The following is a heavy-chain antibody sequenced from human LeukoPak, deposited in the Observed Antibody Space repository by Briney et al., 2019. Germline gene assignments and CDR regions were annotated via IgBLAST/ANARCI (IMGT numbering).Heavy chain of an antibody. V-gene: IGHV1-46*01. D-gene: IGHD3-10*01. J-gene: IGHJ4*02. CDR2: IAPSSGTT. CDR3: ARASGSSAVPFDY. CDR1: GYTFTSNY. Sequence: ASVKVSCKASGYTFTSNYMHWVRQAPGQGLEWMGVIAPSSGTTSYAQKFQGRVTMTRDTSTSTLYMEMSSLTSEDTAVYYCARASGSSAVPFDYWGQGTLVTVSS.